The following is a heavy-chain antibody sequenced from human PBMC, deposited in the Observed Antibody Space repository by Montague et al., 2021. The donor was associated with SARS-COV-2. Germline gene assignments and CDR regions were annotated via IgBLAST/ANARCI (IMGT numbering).Heavy chain of an antibody. CDR1: GGSISNRNYY. Sequence: SETLSLTCTVSGGSISNRNYYWGWVRQPPGKGLEWIGSMDYVGNPFYNPPLRSRVAISLDTSKSQLSLRLRSVTTTDTAVFYCVRGRRGTVFPSSPGAFDFWGQGTTVTVSS. CDR3: VRGRRGTVFPSSPGAFDF. J-gene: IGHJ3*01. V-gene: IGHV4-39*01. CDR2: MDYVGNP. D-gene: IGHD1-7*01.